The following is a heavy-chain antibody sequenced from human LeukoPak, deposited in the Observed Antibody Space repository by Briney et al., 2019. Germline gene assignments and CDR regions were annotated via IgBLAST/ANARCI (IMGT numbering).Heavy chain of an antibody. CDR2: IIPIFGTA. CDR1: GGTFSSYA. J-gene: IGHJ4*02. Sequence: ASVKVSCKASGGTFSSYAISWVRQAPGQGLEWMGGIIPIFGTANYAQKFQGRVTITADESTSTAYIELSSLRSEDTAVYYWAAGGFLEWFTHVYYFDYWGQGTLVTVSS. V-gene: IGHV1-69*13. D-gene: IGHD3-3*01. CDR3: AAGGFLEWFTHVYYFDY.